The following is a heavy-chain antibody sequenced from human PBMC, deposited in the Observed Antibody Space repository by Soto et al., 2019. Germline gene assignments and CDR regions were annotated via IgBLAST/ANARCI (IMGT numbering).Heavy chain of an antibody. V-gene: IGHV1-69*13. J-gene: IGHJ6*02. CDR2: IIPIFGTA. CDR1: GGTFSSYA. Sequence: SVKVSFKASGGTFSSYAISWVRQAPGQGLEWMGGIIPIFGTANYAQKFQGRVTITADESTSTAYMELSSLRSEDTAVYYCARNAGGGYDVLYGMDVWGQGTTVTVSS. D-gene: IGHD5-12*01. CDR3: ARNAGGGYDVLYGMDV.